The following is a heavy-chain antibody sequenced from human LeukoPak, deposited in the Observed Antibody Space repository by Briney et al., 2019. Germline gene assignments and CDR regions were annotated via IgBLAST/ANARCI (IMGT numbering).Heavy chain of an antibody. J-gene: IGHJ4*02. CDR2: IYHSGST. CDR1: GYSISSGYY. D-gene: IGHD3-10*01. CDR3: ARVSMVRGVILDY. Sequence: SETLSRTCAVSGYSISSGYYWGWIRQPPGKGLEWIGSIYHSGSTYYNPSLKSRVTISVDTSKNQFSLKLSSVTAADTAVYYCARVSMVRGVILDYWGQGTLVTVSS. V-gene: IGHV4-38-2*01.